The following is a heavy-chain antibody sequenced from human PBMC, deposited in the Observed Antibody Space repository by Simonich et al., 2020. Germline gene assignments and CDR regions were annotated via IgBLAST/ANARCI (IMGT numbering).Heavy chain of an antibody. CDR1: GGCFSCYY. Sequence: QVQLQQWGAGLLKPSETLSLTCAVYGGCFSCYYWSWIRQPPGKGREWIGEINHSGSTNYTPSLKSRVTISVDTSKNQFSLKLSSVTAADTAVYYCARPLGIVWAFDIWGQGTMVTVSS. CDR3: ARPLGIVWAFDI. V-gene: IGHV4-34*01. J-gene: IGHJ3*02. CDR2: INHSGST. D-gene: IGHD3-16*01.